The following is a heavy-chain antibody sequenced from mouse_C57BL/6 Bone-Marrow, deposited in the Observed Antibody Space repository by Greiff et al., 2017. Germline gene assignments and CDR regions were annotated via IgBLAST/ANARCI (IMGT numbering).Heavy chain of an antibody. CDR2: FYPGSGSI. Sequence: QVQLKESGAELVKPGASVKLSCTASGYTITEYTIHWVKQRSGQGLVWIGWFYPGSGSIKYKEKFKDKATFTADKSSSTVNMELSRLSSEDSAVYFCARHEEQWLPSWCAYWGQGTLVTVSA. CDR1: GYTITEYT. V-gene: IGHV1-62-2*01. D-gene: IGHD2-2*01. CDR3: ARHEEQWLPSWCAY. J-gene: IGHJ3*01.